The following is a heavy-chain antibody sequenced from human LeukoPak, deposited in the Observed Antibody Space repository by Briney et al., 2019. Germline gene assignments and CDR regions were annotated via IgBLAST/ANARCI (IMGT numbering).Heavy chain of an antibody. Sequence: PGGSLILSCAASGFTFSDYYMSWIRQAPGKGLEWVSYISTTSTYTDYADSVKGRFTISRDNAKNLLYLQMNSLRPEDTAVYYCARDWYCSSSICYTDRNWFDPWGQGTLVTVSS. CDR2: ISTTSTYT. CDR3: ARDWYCSSSICYTDRNWFDP. J-gene: IGHJ5*02. D-gene: IGHD2-2*02. CDR1: GFTFSDYY. V-gene: IGHV3-11*05.